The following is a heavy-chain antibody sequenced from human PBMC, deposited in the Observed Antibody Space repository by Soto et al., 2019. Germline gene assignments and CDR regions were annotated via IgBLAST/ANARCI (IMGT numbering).Heavy chain of an antibody. Sequence: EVQLVESGGGLVKPGGSLRLSCAASGFTFSNAWMSWVRQAPGKGLKWVGRIKSKTDGGTTDYAAPVKGRFTISRDDSKNTLYLQMNSLKTEDTAVYYCTTDPASLLWFGEFPFDYWGQGTLVTVSS. D-gene: IGHD3-10*01. V-gene: IGHV3-15*01. J-gene: IGHJ4*02. CDR1: GFTFSNAW. CDR3: TTDPASLLWFGEFPFDY. CDR2: IKSKTDGGTT.